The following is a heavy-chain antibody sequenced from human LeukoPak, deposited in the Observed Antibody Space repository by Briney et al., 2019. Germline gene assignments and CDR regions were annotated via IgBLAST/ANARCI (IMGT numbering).Heavy chain of an antibody. J-gene: IGHJ4*02. V-gene: IGHV3-74*01. CDR3: ARVAAAGPYYFDY. D-gene: IGHD6-13*01. Sequence: GGSLRLSCAASGFTFSNYWMHWVRQAPGKGLVWVSRINTDGRSTSYADSVKDRFTISRDNAKNTLYLQMNSLRPEDTAVYYCARVAAAGPYYFDYWGQGTLVTVSS. CDR2: INTDGRST. CDR1: GFTFSNYW.